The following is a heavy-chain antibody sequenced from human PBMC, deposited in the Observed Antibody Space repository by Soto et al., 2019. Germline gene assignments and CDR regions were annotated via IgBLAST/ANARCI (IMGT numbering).Heavy chain of an antibody. CDR2: ISKTSSNI. J-gene: IGHJ4*02. D-gene: IGHD2-8*01. CDR3: ARDLGEIYAI. CDR1: GFLFSSST. Sequence: PGGSLRLSCIGSGFLFSSSTMTWVRQAPGKGLEWVSSISKTSSNIYYADSVNGRFTVSRDNAERSLFLHMNSLRAEDTAVYFCARDLGEIYAIWGQGTLVTVSS. V-gene: IGHV3-21*01.